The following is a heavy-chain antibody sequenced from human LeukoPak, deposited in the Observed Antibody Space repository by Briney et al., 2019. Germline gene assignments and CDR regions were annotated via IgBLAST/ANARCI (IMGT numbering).Heavy chain of an antibody. CDR1: GFTFSGYS. V-gene: IGHV3-21*01. Sequence: GGSLRLSCAASGFTFSGYSMNWVRQAPGKGLEWVSSISSSSSYIYYADSVKGRFTISRDNAKNSLYLQMNSLRAEDTAVYYCARAVMYYDILTGYYIGWFDPWGQGTLVTVSS. J-gene: IGHJ5*02. D-gene: IGHD3-9*01. CDR2: ISSSSSYI. CDR3: ARAVMYYDILTGYYIGWFDP.